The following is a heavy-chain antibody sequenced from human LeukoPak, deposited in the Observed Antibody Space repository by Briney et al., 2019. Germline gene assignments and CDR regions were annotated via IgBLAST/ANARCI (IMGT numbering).Heavy chain of an antibody. CDR3: ARVFDSGSQAYFYYMDV. CDR2: IYSSGST. D-gene: IGHD3-10*01. V-gene: IGHV4-59*01. CDR1: GGSIRGYY. J-gene: IGHJ6*03. Sequence: SQTLSLTCNVSGGSIRGYYWSWIRQPPGKGLEWIGYIYSSGSTNYNPSLKSRVTMSVDTSKNQFSLKVSSVTAADTAVYYCARVFDSGSQAYFYYMDVWGKGTTVTIFS.